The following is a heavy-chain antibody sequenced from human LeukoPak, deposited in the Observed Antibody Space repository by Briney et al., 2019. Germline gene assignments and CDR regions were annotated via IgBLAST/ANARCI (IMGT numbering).Heavy chain of an antibody. D-gene: IGHD6-13*01. CDR2: IYPGDSDT. V-gene: IGHV5-51*01. Sequence: GESLKISCKGSGYSFTSYWIGWVRQMPGKGLEWMGIIYPGDSDTRYSPSFQGQVTISADKSISTAYLQWSSLKASDTAMYYCAMGTFTRSSWYVYTHFDYWGQGTLVTVSS. J-gene: IGHJ4*02. CDR3: AMGTFTRSSWYVYTHFDY. CDR1: GYSFTSYW.